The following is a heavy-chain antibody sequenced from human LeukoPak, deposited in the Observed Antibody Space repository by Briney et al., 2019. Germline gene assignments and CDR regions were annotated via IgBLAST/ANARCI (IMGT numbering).Heavy chain of an antibody. J-gene: IGHJ4*02. Sequence: PGGSLRLSCAASGFSFNSFEMSWVRQAPGKGLEWVSYISSSGSTIYYADSVKGRFTISRDNAKNSLYLRMNSLRAEDTAVYYCARGWYNSGYYCDYLGQGTLVSVSS. CDR3: ARGWYNSGYYCDY. V-gene: IGHV3-48*03. CDR2: ISSSGSTI. CDR1: GFSFNSFE. D-gene: IGHD6-19*01.